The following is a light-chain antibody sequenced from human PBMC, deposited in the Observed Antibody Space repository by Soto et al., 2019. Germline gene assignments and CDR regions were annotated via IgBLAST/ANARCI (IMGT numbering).Light chain of an antibody. CDR3: PQRSNWPPYT. V-gene: IGKV3-11*01. J-gene: IGKJ2*01. Sequence: EIVLTQSPATLSLSPGERATLSCRASQSVSSYLAWYQQKPGQAPRLLIYDASNRATGIPPRFSGSGSGTDFTLTTSSLGPEDFAVYYCPQRSNWPPYTFGQGTQLEIK. CDR1: QSVSSY. CDR2: DAS.